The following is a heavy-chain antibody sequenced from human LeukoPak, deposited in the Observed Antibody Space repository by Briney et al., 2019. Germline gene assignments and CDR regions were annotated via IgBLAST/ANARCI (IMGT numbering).Heavy chain of an antibody. CDR1: GGSISSYY. V-gene: IGHV4-4*07. J-gene: IGHJ6*03. D-gene: IGHD2/OR15-2a*01. CDR2: IYTSGST. CDR3: ARDLSPPYYYYYYMDV. Sequence: SETLSLTCTVSGGSISSYYWSWIRQPAGKGLEWIGRIYTSGSTNYNTSLKSRVTMSVDTSKNQFSLKLSSVTAADTAVYYCARDLSPPYYYYYYMDVWGKGTTVTVSS.